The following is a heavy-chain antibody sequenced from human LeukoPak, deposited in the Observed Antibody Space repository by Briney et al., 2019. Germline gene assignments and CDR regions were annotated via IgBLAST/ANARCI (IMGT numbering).Heavy chain of an antibody. CDR2: ISWNSGSI. CDR1: GFTFDDYA. D-gene: IGHD1-26*01. CDR3: AKDLPVGATGDAFDI. V-gene: IGHV3-9*01. Sequence: PGGSLRLSCAASGFTFDDYAMHWVRQAPGKGLEWVSGISWNSGSIGYADSVKGRFTISRDNAKNSLYLQMNSLRAEDTALYYCAKDLPVGATGDAFDIWGQGTMVTVSS. J-gene: IGHJ3*02.